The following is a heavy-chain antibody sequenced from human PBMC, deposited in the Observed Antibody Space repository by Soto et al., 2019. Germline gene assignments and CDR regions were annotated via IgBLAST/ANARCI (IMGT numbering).Heavy chain of an antibody. V-gene: IGHV1-18*01. CDR3: TTTTRAFFSQSRFPNSLDS. D-gene: IGHD3-3*02. CDR2: ISGYNGNT. Sequence: ASVKVACTASGYTFTTYGFSWVRQAPGQGLQWMGWISGYNGNTNYAQKLQGRVSMTTDTSANTAYMELRSLRFEDTAVYYCTTTTRAFFSQSRFPNSLDSW. J-gene: IGHJ5*01. CDR1: GYTFTTYG.